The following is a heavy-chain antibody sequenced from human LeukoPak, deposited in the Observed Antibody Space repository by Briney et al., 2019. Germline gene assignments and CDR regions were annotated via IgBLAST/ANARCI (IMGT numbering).Heavy chain of an antibody. CDR1: GGSFSGYY. D-gene: IGHD5-18*01. V-gene: IGHV4-34*01. CDR3: ARDICGYNYGCFDS. J-gene: IGHJ4*02. Sequence: PSETLSLTCAVYGGSFSGYYWSWIRQPPGKGLEWIGEINHSGSTSYNPSPKSRVTISVDTSKNQFSLNLRSVTAADTAVYYCARDICGYNYGCFDSWGQGTLVTVSS. CDR2: INHSGST.